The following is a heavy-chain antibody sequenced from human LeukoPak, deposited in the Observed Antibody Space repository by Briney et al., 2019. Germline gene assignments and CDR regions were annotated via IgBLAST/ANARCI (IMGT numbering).Heavy chain of an antibody. V-gene: IGHV4-4*07. CDR3: ARSSYYYAADAFDI. D-gene: IGHD3-10*01. J-gene: IGHJ3*02. Sequence: PSETLSLTCTVSGGSISSYYWSWIRQPAGKGLEWIGRIYTSGSTNYNPSLKSRVTMPVDTSKNQFSLKLSSVTAADTAVYYCARSSYYYAADAFDIWGQGTMVTVSS. CDR1: GGSISSYY. CDR2: IYTSGST.